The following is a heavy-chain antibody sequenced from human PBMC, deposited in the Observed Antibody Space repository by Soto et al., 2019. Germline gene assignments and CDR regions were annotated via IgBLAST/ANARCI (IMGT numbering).Heavy chain of an antibody. J-gene: IGHJ4*02. CDR1: GFTFSGSA. V-gene: IGHV3-73*01. CDR2: IRSKTNNYAT. Sequence: GGSLRLSCAASGFTFSGSAMHWVRQTSGKGLEWIGLIRSKTNNYATVYGASVRGRFTISRDDSKNTAYLQMNSLKTEDTAVYYCSRPEAISGTTAYWGPGTLVTVSS. CDR3: SRPEAISGTTAY. D-gene: IGHD1-20*01.